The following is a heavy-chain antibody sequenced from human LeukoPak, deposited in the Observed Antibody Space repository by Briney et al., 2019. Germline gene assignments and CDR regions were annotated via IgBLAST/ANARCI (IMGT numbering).Heavy chain of an antibody. D-gene: IGHD1-26*01. CDR3: ARGIVGATPEVWFDP. CDR2: LNPNSGGT. Sequence: ASVNVSCKASGYTFTVYYMHWVRQAPGQGLEWMGWLNPNSGGTNYTQKFQGRDTMTRDTSISTAYMELSRLRSDDTAVYYCARGIVGATPEVWFDPWGQGTLVTVSS. V-gene: IGHV1-2*02. J-gene: IGHJ5*02. CDR1: GYTFTVYY.